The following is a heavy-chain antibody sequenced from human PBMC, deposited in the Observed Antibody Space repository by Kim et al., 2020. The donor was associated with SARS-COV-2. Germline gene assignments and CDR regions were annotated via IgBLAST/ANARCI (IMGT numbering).Heavy chain of an antibody. D-gene: IGHD1-26*01. Sequence: SPSFQGQVTISADKSISTAYLQWSSLKASDTAMYYCARQGELLRDDAFDIWGQGTMVTVSS. CDR3: ARQGELLRDDAFDI. J-gene: IGHJ3*02. V-gene: IGHV5-51*01.